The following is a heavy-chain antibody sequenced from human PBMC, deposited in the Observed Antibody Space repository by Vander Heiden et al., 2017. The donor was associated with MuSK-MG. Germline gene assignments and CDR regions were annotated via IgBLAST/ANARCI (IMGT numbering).Heavy chain of an antibody. CDR1: GDSVSSNTAT. CDR3: TRDPPKMLSGLDM. CDR2: IYYRSKRSKWFL. D-gene: IGHD3-3*01. J-gene: IGHJ3*02. Sequence: LTCGISGDSVSSNTATWNWIRQSSSRGLEWLGRIYYRSKRSKWFLDYAVSLRGRITIDPDTSRNQFPLLLNSVTPDDTAVYFCTRDPPKMLSGLDMWALGTMVPVS. V-gene: IGHV6-1*01.